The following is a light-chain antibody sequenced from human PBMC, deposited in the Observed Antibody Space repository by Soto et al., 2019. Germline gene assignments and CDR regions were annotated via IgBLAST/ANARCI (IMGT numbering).Light chain of an antibody. V-gene: IGKV1-9*01. CDR3: QQLNSYPLT. CDR1: QGISSY. J-gene: IGKJ5*01. CDR2: AAS. Sequence: IPLTQSPAFLSASVRDRATITCRASQGISSYLAWYQQKPGKAPKLLIYAASTLQSGVPSRFSGSGSGTEFTLTISSLQPEDFATYYCQQLNSYPLTFGQGTRLEIK.